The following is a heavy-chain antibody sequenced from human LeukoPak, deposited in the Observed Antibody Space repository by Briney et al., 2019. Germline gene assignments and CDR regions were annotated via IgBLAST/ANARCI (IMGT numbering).Heavy chain of an antibody. D-gene: IGHD6-19*01. V-gene: IGHV3-7*03. CDR2: IKQDGSEK. Sequence: GGSLRLSCAASGFTFSSYWMSWVRQAPGKGLEWVANIKQDGSEKYYVDSVKGRFTISRDNSKNTLYLQMNSLRAEDTAVYYCAKAPVEQWLGQDYWGQGTLVTVSS. CDR3: AKAPVEQWLGQDY. CDR1: GFTFSSYW. J-gene: IGHJ4*02.